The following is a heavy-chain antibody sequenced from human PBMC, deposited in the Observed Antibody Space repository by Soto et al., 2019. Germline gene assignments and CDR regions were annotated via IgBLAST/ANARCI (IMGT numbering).Heavy chain of an antibody. J-gene: IGHJ3*02. CDR2: IIPIFGTA. Sequence: SVKVSCKASGGTFSSYAIGWVRQAPGQGLEWMGGIIPIFGTANYAQKLQGRVTMTTDTSTSTAYMDLRSLTSDDTAVYYCARDRVAGIWGDAFDIWGQGTMVTVSS. CDR3: ARDRVAGIWGDAFDI. CDR1: GGTFSSYA. V-gene: IGHV1-69*05. D-gene: IGHD3-16*01.